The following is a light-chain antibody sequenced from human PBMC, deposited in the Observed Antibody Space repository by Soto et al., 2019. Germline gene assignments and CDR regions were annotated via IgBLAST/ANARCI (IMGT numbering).Light chain of an antibody. CDR1: SSNIGSNT. Sequence: QSVLTQPPSASGAPGQRVTISCSGSSSNIGSNTVNWYQQLPGTAPKILIYSNNQRPSGVPDRFSGSKSGTSASLAISGLQSEDEAAYYCAAWDDSLNVVVFGGGTKLTVL. J-gene: IGLJ2*01. CDR2: SNN. CDR3: AAWDDSLNVVV. V-gene: IGLV1-44*01.